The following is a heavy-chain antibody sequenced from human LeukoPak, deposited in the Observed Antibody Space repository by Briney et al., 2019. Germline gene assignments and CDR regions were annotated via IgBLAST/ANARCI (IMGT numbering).Heavy chain of an antibody. J-gene: IGHJ5*02. CDR2: ISSSSSTI. Sequence: PGGSLRLSCAASGFTFSSYSMNWVRQAPGKGLEWVSYISSSSSTIYYADSVKGRFTISRDNAKNSLYLQMNSLRAEDTAVYYCARVGVTHRAYNWFDPWGQGTLVTVSS. CDR3: ARVGVTHRAYNWFDP. V-gene: IGHV3-48*01. CDR1: GFTFSSYS. D-gene: IGHD3-16*01.